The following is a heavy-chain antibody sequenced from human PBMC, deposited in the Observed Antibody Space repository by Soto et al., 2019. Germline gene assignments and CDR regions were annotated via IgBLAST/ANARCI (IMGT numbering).Heavy chain of an antibody. V-gene: IGHV4-30-2*01. CDR3: ARVPCP. CDR2: IYHRGST. CDR1: RGSLSSGGYS. J-gene: IGHJ5*02. Sequence: PSERLSLTGAVSRGSLSSGGYSWSWIRQPPGKGLEWIGYIYHRGSTYYNPSLKSRVTISVDRSKNQFSLKLISVTAADTAVYYCARVPCPRGQGTQVTLSS.